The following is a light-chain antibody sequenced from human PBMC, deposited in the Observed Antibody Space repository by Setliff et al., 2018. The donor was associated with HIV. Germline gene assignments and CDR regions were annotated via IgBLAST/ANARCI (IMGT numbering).Light chain of an antibody. J-gene: IGLJ1*01. CDR3: SSYTSSSTYV. Sequence: QSVLTQPPSVSGSPGQSVTISCTGTSSDVGYYNRVSWYQQPPGTAPKLMIYGVFNRPSGVPDRFSGSKSGNTASLTISGLQAEDEADYFCSSYTSSSTYVFGAGTRSPS. V-gene: IGLV2-18*02. CDR1: SSDVGYYNR. CDR2: GVF.